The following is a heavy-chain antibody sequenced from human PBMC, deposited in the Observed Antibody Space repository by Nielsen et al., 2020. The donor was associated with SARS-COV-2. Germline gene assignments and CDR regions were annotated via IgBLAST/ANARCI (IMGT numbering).Heavy chain of an antibody. CDR2: ISGSSSYI. J-gene: IGHJ6*03. Sequence: GGSLRLSCASSGFTFSSYSMNWVRQTPGEGLEWVSSISGSSSYIYYADSVKGRFTISRDNAKSLLYLQMDSLRTEDTAVYYCASSITLVRGLRFYYMDVWGKGTTVTVSS. V-gene: IGHV3-21*01. CDR3: ASSITLVRGLRFYYMDV. D-gene: IGHD3-10*01. CDR1: GFTFSSYS.